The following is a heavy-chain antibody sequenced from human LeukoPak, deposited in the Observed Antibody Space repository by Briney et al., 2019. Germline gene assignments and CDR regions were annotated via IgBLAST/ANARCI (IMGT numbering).Heavy chain of an antibody. Sequence: PGGSPRLSCAASGFSVSSNYMSWVRQAPGKGLEWVSVIYSGGSSYYGDSVKGRFTISRDNSKNTLYLQMNSLRAEDTAVYYCARAPSAQWYFQHWGQGTLVIVSS. V-gene: IGHV3-53*01. CDR2: IYSGGSS. J-gene: IGHJ1*01. D-gene: IGHD6-19*01. CDR3: ARAPSAQWYFQH. CDR1: GFSVSSNY.